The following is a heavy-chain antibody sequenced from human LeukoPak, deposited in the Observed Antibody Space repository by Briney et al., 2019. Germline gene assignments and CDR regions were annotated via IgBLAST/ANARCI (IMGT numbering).Heavy chain of an antibody. V-gene: IGHV4-59*01. CDR1: GGSITTDY. CDR3: ARVSGGFAYYFDF. CDR2: ISCSGSS. D-gene: IGHD2-15*01. Sequence: SETLSLTCTVSGGSITTDYWSWIRQPPGKGLEWIGYISCSGSSNYNPSLKSRVTISIDKSKNQFSLKLTSVTAADTAVYYCARVSGGFAYYFDFWGQGTLVTVSS. J-gene: IGHJ4*02.